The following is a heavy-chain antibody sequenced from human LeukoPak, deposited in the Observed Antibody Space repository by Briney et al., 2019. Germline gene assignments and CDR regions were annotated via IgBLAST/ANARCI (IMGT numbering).Heavy chain of an antibody. V-gene: IGHV1-18*01. CDR1: GYIFTNYG. J-gene: IGHJ4*02. D-gene: IGHD3-22*01. Sequence: ASVKVSCKASGYIFTNYGISWVRQAPGQGLEWMGGFDPEDGETIYAQKLQGRVTMTTDTSTSTAYMELRSLRSDDTAVYYCAREYRDYYDSSGYYLDCWGQGTLVTVSS. CDR3: AREYRDYYDSSGYYLDC. CDR2: FDPEDGET.